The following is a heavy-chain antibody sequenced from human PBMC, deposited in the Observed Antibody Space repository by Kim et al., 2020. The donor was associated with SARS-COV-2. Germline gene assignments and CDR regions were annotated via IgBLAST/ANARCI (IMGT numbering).Heavy chain of an antibody. Sequence: MGIIDPSGGSTNYAQKFQGRVTMTRDTATSTVYMELSSLKSEDTAVYYCARGNYGSGTSYFTSNWFDPWGQGTLVTVSS. CDR3: ARGNYGSGTSYFTSNWFDP. CDR2: IDPSGGST. J-gene: IGHJ5*02. D-gene: IGHD3-10*01. V-gene: IGHV1-46*03.